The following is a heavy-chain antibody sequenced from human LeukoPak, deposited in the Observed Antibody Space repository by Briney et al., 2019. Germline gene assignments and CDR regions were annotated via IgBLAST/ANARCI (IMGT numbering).Heavy chain of an antibody. V-gene: IGHV3-30*18. Sequence: GGSLRLSCAASGFTFSSYGMHWVRQAPGKGLEWVAVISYDGSNKYYADSVKGRFTISRDNSKNTLHLQMNSLRAEDTAVYYCAKWFVSFDIWGQGTMVTVSS. J-gene: IGHJ3*02. CDR2: ISYDGSNK. CDR3: AKWFVSFDI. D-gene: IGHD2-21*01. CDR1: GFTFSSYG.